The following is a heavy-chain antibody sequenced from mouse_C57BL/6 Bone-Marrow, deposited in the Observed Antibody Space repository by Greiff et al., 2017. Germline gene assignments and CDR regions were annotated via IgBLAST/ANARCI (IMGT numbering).Heavy chain of an antibody. J-gene: IGHJ3*01. D-gene: IGHD1-1*01. V-gene: IGHV5-6*01. CDR3: AHGSSSAWFAY. CDR1: GFTFSSYG. Sequence: EVKVVESGGDLVKPGGSLKLSCAASGFTFSSYGMSWVRQTPDKRLEWVATISSGGSYTYYPDSVKGRFTISRDNAKNTLYLQMSSLKSEDTAMYYCAHGSSSAWFAYWGQGTLVTVSA. CDR2: ISSGGSYT.